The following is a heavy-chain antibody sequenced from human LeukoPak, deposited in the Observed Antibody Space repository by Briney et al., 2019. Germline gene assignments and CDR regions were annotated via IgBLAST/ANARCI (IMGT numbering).Heavy chain of an antibody. CDR2: ISISSTYI. D-gene: IGHD1-26*01. Sequence: GGSLRLSCAASGFTFSTYSMNWVRQAPGKGLEWVSFISISSTYIYYADSVRGRFTISRDDAKNSLYLQMNSLRAEDTAVYYCARDGVGATTYYYYMDVWGKGTTVTVSS. CDR3: ARDGVGATTYYYYMDV. V-gene: IGHV3-21*01. J-gene: IGHJ6*03. CDR1: GFTFSTYS.